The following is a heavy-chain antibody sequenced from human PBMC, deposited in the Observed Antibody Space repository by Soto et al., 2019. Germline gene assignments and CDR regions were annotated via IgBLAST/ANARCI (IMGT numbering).Heavy chain of an antibody. D-gene: IGHD3-10*01. CDR3: ARGVGSGRDYGLDV. Sequence: QVQLQQWRAGLLKPSETLSLTCAVSGESFSDYFWSWIRQPPGKGLEWIGEIDQTGRTNYNPSLKSRVIMSVDTSKNQFSLTLSSVTAADTAMYYCARGVGSGRDYGLDVWGQGTTVTVS. CDR1: GESFSDYF. V-gene: IGHV4-34*01. CDR2: IDQTGRT. J-gene: IGHJ6*02.